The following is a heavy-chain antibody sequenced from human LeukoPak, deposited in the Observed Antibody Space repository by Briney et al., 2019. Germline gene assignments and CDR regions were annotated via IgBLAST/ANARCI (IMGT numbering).Heavy chain of an antibody. J-gene: IGHJ4*02. CDR2: IIPILGIA. CDR3: ARGLSSSSPVDY. V-gene: IGHV1-69*04. CDR1: GGTFSSYA. D-gene: IGHD6-6*01. Sequence: GASVKVSCKASGGTFSSYAISWVRQAPGQGLEWMGRIIPILGIANYAQKFQDRVTITTDESTSTAYMELSSLRSEDTAVYYCARGLSSSSPVDYWGQGTLVTVSS.